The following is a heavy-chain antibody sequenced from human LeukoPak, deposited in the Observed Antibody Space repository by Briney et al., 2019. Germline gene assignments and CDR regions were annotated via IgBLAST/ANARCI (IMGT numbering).Heavy chain of an antibody. D-gene: IGHD2-2*01. J-gene: IGHJ4*02. CDR2: IIPILGIA. Sequence: SVKVSCKASGGTFSSYAISWVRQAPGQGLEWMGRIIPILGIANYAQKFQGRVTITADESTSTAYMELSSLRSEDTAVYYCARYKVVPAAKYYFDYWGQGTLVTVSS. V-gene: IGHV1-69*04. CDR1: GGTFSSYA. CDR3: ARYKVVPAAKYYFDY.